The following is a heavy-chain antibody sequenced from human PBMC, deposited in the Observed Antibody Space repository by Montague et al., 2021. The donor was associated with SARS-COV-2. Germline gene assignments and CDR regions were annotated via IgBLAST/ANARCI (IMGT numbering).Heavy chain of an antibody. D-gene: IGHD3-22*01. V-gene: IGHV4-59*01. CDR3: ARGGGYYNYGLDV. Sequence: SETLSPTRTVSGGSISNYYWSWIRQHPGRGLEWIGYIYYSESTNYSPSLKSRVTISLDTSKNQFSLKVTSVTAADTAVYYCARGGGYYNYGLDVWGPGTTVTVSS. J-gene: IGHJ6*02. CDR2: IYYSEST. CDR1: GGSISNYY.